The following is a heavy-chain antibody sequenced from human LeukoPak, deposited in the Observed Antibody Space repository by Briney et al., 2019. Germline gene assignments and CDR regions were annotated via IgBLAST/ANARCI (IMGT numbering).Heavy chain of an antibody. Sequence: SETLSLTCTVSGGSLSSYSWSWIRQPPGKGLEWIGYIYYSGRTVYNPSLESRVTISLDTSKNQFSLKLSSVTAADTAVYYCASDYGSGSYRFDFWGQGTLVSVSS. CDR1: GGSLSSYS. V-gene: IGHV4-59*01. D-gene: IGHD3-10*01. CDR3: ASDYGSGSYRFDF. CDR2: IYYSGRT. J-gene: IGHJ4*02.